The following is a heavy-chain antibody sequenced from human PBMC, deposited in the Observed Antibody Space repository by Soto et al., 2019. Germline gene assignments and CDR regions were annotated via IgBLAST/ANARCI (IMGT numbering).Heavy chain of an antibody. V-gene: IGHV5-51*01. CDR1: GYSFTSYW. CDR2: IYPGDSDT. D-gene: IGHD3-22*01. Sequence: PXDSLTISGKGSGYSFTSYWIGSVRQMPGKGLEWMGIIYPGDSDTRYSPSFQGRVTISADKSISTAYLQWSSLKASDTAMYYCARHLNHSDSSGLDAFDIWSQGTTVTVSS. CDR3: ARHLNHSDSSGLDAFDI. J-gene: IGHJ3*02.